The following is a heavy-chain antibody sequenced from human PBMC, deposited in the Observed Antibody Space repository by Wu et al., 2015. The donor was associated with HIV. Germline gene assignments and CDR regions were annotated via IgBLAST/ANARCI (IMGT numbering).Heavy chain of an antibody. CDR3: ARDLVPYYGGNSCLDY. CDR2: ISANNGNT. V-gene: IGHV1-18*01. CDR1: GGTFSNYA. Sequence: QVQLVQSGAEVTKPGSSVKIFCKPSGGTFSNYAISWVRQAPGQGLEWMGWISANNGNTLYAQKLQGRVTMTTDTSTNTAYMEMTSLRSDDTAVYFCARDLVPYYGGNSCLDYWGQGTLVTVSS. D-gene: IGHD4-23*01. J-gene: IGHJ4*02.